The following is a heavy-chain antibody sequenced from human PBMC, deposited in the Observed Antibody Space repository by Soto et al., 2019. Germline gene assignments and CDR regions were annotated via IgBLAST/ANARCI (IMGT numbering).Heavy chain of an antibody. CDR1: GFTFNKYS. J-gene: IGHJ4*02. V-gene: IGHV3-21*06. CDR3: ARDLMPNDRGLGDLAY. Sequence: GGSLRLSCVASGFTFNKYSMNWVRQAPGKGLEWVSSITSKTGDQYYAASVEGRFIISRDNTKNSLSLQVTSLRDEDTAVYYCARDLMPNDRGLGDLAYWGQGTLVTVSS. CDR2: ITSKTGDQ. D-gene: IGHD3-22*01.